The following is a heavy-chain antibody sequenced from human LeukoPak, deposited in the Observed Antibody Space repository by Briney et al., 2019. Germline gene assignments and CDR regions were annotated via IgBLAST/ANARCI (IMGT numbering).Heavy chain of an antibody. J-gene: IGHJ4*02. D-gene: IGHD2-8*01. CDR1: GFTFSTYG. CDR3: ARRPIGYCTNGVCFHNDY. V-gene: IGHV3-30*02. CDR2: IRYDGSNK. Sequence: GGSLRLSCAASGFTFSTYGMHWVRQAPGKGLEWVAFIRYDGSNKYYADSVKGRFTISRDNSKNTLYLQMNSLRAEDTAVYYCARRPIGYCTNGVCFHNDYWGQGTLVTVSS.